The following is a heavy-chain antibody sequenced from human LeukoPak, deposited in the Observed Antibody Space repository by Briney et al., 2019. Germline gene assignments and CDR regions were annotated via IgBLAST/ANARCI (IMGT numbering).Heavy chain of an antibody. J-gene: IGHJ4*02. V-gene: IGHV1-2*02. CDR2: INPNSGGT. CDR1: GYTFTGYY. D-gene: IGHD5-12*01. CDR3: ARGGGYSGYDLGVPDY. Sequence: ASVKVSCKASGYTFTGYYMHWVRQAPGQGLEWMGWINPNSGGTNYAQKFQGRVTMTRDTSISTAYLQWSSLKASDTAMYYCARGGGYSGYDLGVPDYWGQGTLVTVSS.